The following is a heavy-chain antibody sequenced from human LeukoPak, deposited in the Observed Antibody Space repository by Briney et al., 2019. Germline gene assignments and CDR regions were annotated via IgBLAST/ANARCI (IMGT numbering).Heavy chain of an antibody. CDR1: GGSISSSSYF. CDR2: ISYGGDT. J-gene: IGHJ4*02. D-gene: IGHD2-2*01. Sequence: SPETLSLTCTVSGGSISSSSYFWGWIRQSPGRGLEWIGSISYGGDTYYNPSLKSRVTISLDTSKNQFSLKLSSVTAADTAVYYCARHPDQPAAMGRYYFDYWGQGTLVTVSS. CDR3: ARHPDQPAAMGRYYFDY. V-gene: IGHV4-39*01.